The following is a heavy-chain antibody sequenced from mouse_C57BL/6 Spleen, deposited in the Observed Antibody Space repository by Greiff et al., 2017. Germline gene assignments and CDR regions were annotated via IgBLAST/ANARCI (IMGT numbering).Heavy chain of an antibody. V-gene: IGHV1-18*01. D-gene: IGHD2-5*01. CDR1: GYTFTDYN. CDR3: ARPYSNYQAWFAY. CDR2: INPNNGGT. J-gene: IGHJ3*01. Sequence: VQLQQSGPELVKPGASVKIPCKASGYTFTDYNMDWVKQSHGKSLEWIGDINPNNGGTIYNQKFKGKATLTVDKSSSTAYMALRSLTSEDTAVXYCARPYSNYQAWFAYWGQGTLVTVSA.